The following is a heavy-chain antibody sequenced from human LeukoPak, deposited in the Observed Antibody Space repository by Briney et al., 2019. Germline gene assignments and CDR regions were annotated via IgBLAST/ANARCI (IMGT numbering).Heavy chain of an antibody. Sequence: GASVKVSCKASGDTFSGCYMQWVRQAPGQGLEWMGWINPDSGGTHYAEKFQGRVTMTRDTSISTVYMELTRLRSDDTAVYFCARGYRTGDMTIFAYWGQGTLVTVSS. CDR3: ARGYRTGDMTIFAY. D-gene: IGHD3-3*01. J-gene: IGHJ4*02. CDR2: INPDSGGT. CDR1: GDTFSGCY. V-gene: IGHV1-2*02.